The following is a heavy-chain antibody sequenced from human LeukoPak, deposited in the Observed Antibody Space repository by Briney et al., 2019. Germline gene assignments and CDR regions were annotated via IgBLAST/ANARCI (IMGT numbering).Heavy chain of an antibody. D-gene: IGHD5-18*01. CDR2: TYYRSKWYN. J-gene: IGHJ4*02. CDR3: AREPQPWLRGFDY. Sequence: PSQTLSLTCAVSGDSVSSNTAAWNWIRQSPSRGLEWLGRTYYRSKWYNDYAASVRSRITINPDTSKNPFSLHLKFVTPEDSAVYSCAREPQPWLRGFDYWGQGSLATVS. V-gene: IGHV6-1*01. CDR1: GDSVSSNTAA.